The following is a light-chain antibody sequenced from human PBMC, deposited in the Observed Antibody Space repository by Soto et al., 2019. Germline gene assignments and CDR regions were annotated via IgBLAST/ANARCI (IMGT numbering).Light chain of an antibody. V-gene: IGKV1-27*01. CDR2: GIS. J-gene: IGKJ4*01. CDR1: QSFSTY. CDR3: QKYNTAPLT. Sequence: DIQMTQSPSSLSASVGDRVTITCRASQSFSTYLAWYQQKPGKVPKLLISGISTLQSGVPSRFSGSGYGTEFTLTISNLQPEDVATYYCQKYNTAPLTFGGGTKGDIK.